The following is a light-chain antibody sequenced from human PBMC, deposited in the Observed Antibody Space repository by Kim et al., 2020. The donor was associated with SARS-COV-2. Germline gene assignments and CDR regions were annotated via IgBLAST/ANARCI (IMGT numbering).Light chain of an antibody. CDR1: KLGDKY. V-gene: IGLV3-1*01. CDR3: QAWDSSTVV. Sequence: GSPGQTASITCSGDKLGDKYAYWYQQKPGQSAVLVIYQDSKRPSGSPERFSGSNSGNTATLTISGTQGMDEADYYCQAWDSSTVVFGGGTQLTVL. J-gene: IGLJ2*01. CDR2: QDS.